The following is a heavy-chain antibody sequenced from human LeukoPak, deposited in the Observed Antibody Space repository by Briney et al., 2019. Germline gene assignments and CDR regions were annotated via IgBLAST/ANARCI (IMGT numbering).Heavy chain of an antibody. V-gene: IGHV1-2*02. CDR3: AREGYGDYLEYYYMDV. CDR2: INPNSGGT. Sequence: ASVKVSCKASGYTFTGYYMHWVRQAPGQGLEWMGWINPNSGGTNYAQKFQGRVTMTTDTSTSTAYMELRSLRSDDTAVYYCAREGYGDYLEYYYMDVWGKGTTVTVSS. D-gene: IGHD4-17*01. CDR1: GYTFTGYY. J-gene: IGHJ6*03.